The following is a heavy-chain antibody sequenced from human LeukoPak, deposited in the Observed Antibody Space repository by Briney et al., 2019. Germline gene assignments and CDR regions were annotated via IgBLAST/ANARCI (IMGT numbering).Heavy chain of an antibody. CDR2: IYYSGST. D-gene: IGHD4-11*01. J-gene: IGHJ6*02. V-gene: IGHV4-31*03. CDR1: GGSISSSSYY. CDR3: ASERGGTVTTSDPYGMDV. Sequence: PSETLSLTCTVSGGSISSSSYYWGWIRQPPGKGLEWIGYIYYSGSTYYNPSLKSRVTISVDTSKNQFSLKLSSVTAADTAVYYCASERGGTVTTSDPYGMDVWGQGTTVTVSS.